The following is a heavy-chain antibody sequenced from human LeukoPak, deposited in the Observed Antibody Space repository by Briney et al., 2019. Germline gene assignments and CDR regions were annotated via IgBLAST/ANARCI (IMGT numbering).Heavy chain of an antibody. CDR2: IIPIFRTA. Sequence: ASVKVSCTASGGTFSSYAISWVRQAPGQGLEWMGGIIPIFRTANYAQKFQGRVTITADESTSTAYMELSSLRSEDTAVYYCASATLRCSGGSCYEMDVWGKGTTVTVSS. D-gene: IGHD2-15*01. V-gene: IGHV1-69*13. CDR1: GGTFSSYA. J-gene: IGHJ6*04. CDR3: ASATLRCSGGSCYEMDV.